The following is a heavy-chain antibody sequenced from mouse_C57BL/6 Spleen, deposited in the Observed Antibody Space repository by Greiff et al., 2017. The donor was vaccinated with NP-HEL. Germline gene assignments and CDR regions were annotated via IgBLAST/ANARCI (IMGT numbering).Heavy chain of an antibody. Sequence: QVPLQQPGAELVKPGASVKMSCKASGYTFTSYWITWVKQRPGQGLEWIGDIYPGSGSTNYNEKFKSKATLTVDTSSSTAYMQLSSLTSEDSAVYYCARRDYGSSFAMDYWGQGTSVTVSS. CDR3: ARRDYGSSFAMDY. CDR2: IYPGSGST. CDR1: GYTFTSYW. V-gene: IGHV1-55*01. J-gene: IGHJ4*01. D-gene: IGHD1-1*01.